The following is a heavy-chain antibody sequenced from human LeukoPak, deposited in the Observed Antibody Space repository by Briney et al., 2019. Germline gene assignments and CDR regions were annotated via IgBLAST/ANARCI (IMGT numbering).Heavy chain of an antibody. CDR1: GFTFISYA. J-gene: IGHJ5*02. V-gene: IGHV3-23*01. CDR2: MSGSGGST. CDR3: AKAIKWIFRPANWFDP. Sequence: GGSLRLSCAASGFTFISYAMSWVRQAPGKGMEWVSAMSGSGGSTYYADSVKGRFTISRDNSKNTLYLQMNSLRAEDTAVYYCAKAIKWIFRPANWFDPWGQGTLVTVSS. D-gene: IGHD3/OR15-3a*01.